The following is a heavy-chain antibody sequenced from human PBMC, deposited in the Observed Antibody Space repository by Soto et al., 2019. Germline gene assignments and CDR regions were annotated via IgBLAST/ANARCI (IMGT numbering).Heavy chain of an antibody. CDR3: TRGPRSTSTGTGAF. CDR1: GFTFSMYW. CDR2: INDDGIST. J-gene: IGHJ4*02. Sequence: EVQLVESGGGLVQPGGSLRLSCAASGFTFSMYWMHWVRQVPGKGPEWVSRINDDGISTNYADSVKGRFTISRDNAKNNLYLQMNALRVEDTAVYYYTRGPRSTSTGTGAFWGQGTLVTVSS. V-gene: IGHV3-74*01. D-gene: IGHD1-1*01.